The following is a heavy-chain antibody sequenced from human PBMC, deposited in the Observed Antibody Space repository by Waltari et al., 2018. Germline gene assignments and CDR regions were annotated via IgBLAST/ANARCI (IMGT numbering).Heavy chain of an antibody. CDR2: IYYICST. V-gene: IGHV4-39*07. CDR1: GGSISSSSYY. J-gene: IGHJ5*02. Sequence: QLQLQESGPGLVKPSETLSLTCTVSGGSISSSSYYWGWIRQPPGKGLEWIGSIYYICSTYYNPSLKSRVTISLDTSKNQFSLKRSAVTAADTAVYYCASSMGAAAAGSWGQGTLVTVSS. CDR3: ASSMGAAAAGS. D-gene: IGHD6-13*01.